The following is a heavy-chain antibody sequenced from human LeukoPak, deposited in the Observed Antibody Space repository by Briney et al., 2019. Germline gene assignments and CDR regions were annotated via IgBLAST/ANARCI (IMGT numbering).Heavy chain of an antibody. V-gene: IGHV3-66*02. CDR3: ARGGKWELPVY. Sequence: GGSLRLSCAASGFTVSSNYMSWVRQAPGKGLEWVSVIYSGGSTYYADSVKGRFTISRDNSKNTLYLQMNSLRAENTAVYYCARGGKWELPVYWGQGTLVTVSS. CDR2: IYSGGST. D-gene: IGHD1-26*01. J-gene: IGHJ4*02. CDR1: GFTVSSNY.